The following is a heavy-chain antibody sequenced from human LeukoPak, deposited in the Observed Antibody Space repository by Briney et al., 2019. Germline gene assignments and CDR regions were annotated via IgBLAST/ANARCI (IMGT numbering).Heavy chain of an antibody. CDR2: ISYDGSNK. D-gene: IGHD5-24*01. CDR1: GFTFSSYA. J-gene: IGHJ4*02. Sequence: GGSLRLSCAASGFTFSSYAMHWVRQAPGKGLEWVAVISYDGSNKYYADSVKGRFTISRDNSKNTLYLQMNSLRAEDTAVYYCARDGYNSHFDYWGQGTLVTVSS. V-gene: IGHV3-30*04. CDR3: ARDGYNSHFDY.